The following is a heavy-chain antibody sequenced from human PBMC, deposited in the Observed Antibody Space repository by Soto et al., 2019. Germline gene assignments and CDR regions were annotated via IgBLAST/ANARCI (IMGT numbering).Heavy chain of an antibody. V-gene: IGHV1-18*01. CDR1: GYTLTGYG. CDR2: ISVFNGNT. J-gene: IGHJ3*01. Sequence: QVQLVQSGAEVKKPGASVKVSCKASGYTLTGYGINWVRQAPGHGLEWMGWISVFNGNTKYGQNIQDRVIMTTDTPTSTAYMELRSLRSDDTAVYSCGRDGSGGIIDSWGQGTMLIVSS. CDR3: GRDGSGGIIDS. D-gene: IGHD2-15*01.